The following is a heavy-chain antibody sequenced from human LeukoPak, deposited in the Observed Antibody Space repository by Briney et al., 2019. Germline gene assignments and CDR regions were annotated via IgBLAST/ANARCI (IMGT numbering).Heavy chain of an antibody. Sequence: SETLSLTCTVSGGSISSYYWSWIRQPPGKGLEWIGYIYYSGSTNYNPSLKSRVTISVDTSKNQFSLKLSSVTAADTAVYYCAREEASSGYYYYMDVWGKGTTVTISS. V-gene: IGHV4-59*12. CDR2: IYYSGST. D-gene: IGHD3-22*01. J-gene: IGHJ6*03. CDR1: GGSISSYY. CDR3: AREEASSGYYYYMDV.